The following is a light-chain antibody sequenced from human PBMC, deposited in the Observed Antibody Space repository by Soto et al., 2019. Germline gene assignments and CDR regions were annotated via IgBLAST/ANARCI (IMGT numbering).Light chain of an antibody. CDR3: QHCYVAPYS. J-gene: IGKJ2*03. Sequence: DIQMTQSPSSVSASIGDTVTITCRASQDINVYLNWYQQKPGEVPKLLIYSASTLHSGVPSRFTGSGSETDFTLTIRSLQPEDVATYYCQHCYVAPYSFGQGTKVDI. CDR1: QDINVY. V-gene: IGKV1-39*01. CDR2: SAS.